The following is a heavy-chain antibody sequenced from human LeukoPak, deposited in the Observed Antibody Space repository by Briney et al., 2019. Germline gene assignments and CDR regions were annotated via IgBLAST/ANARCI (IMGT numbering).Heavy chain of an antibody. CDR1: GGSISSSSYY. D-gene: IGHD1-26*01. J-gene: IGHJ4*02. V-gene: IGHV4-39*02. CDR3: AREAWESAMDY. CDR2: IYYSGST. Sequence: SETLSLTCTVSGGSISSSSYYWGWIRQPPGKGLEWIGSIYYSGSTYYNPSLKSRVTISVDTSKNQFSLKPSSVTAADTAVYYCAREAWESAMDYWGQGTLVTVSS.